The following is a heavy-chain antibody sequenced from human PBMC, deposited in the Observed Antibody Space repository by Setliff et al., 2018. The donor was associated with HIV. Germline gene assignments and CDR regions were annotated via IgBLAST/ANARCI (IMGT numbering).Heavy chain of an antibody. V-gene: IGHV4-59*08. D-gene: IGHD3-16*01. Sequence: PSETLSLTCTVSGVSIDKNYWSWIRQPPGKGLEWIGYINYSGRTNYNPSLKSRATISLDTSKNQFSLKLISVTAADTAVYYCARGGENMKNYYYYYMDVWGKGTTVTVSS. CDR3: ARGGENMKNYYYYYMDV. J-gene: IGHJ6*03. CDR1: GVSIDKNY. CDR2: INYSGRT.